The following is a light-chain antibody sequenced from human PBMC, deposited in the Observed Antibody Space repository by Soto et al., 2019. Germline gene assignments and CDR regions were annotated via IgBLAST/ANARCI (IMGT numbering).Light chain of an antibody. Sequence: EIVLTQSPGTLSLSPGERATLSCRASQSVNTKYLAWYQQKPGQAPRLLISGVSSRATGIPDRFSGSGSGTDFILTIRRVEPADFAVYYCQQFGTSSLVTFGHGTKVDI. V-gene: IGKV3-20*01. CDR1: QSVNTKY. CDR2: GVS. CDR3: QQFGTSSLVT. J-gene: IGKJ3*01.